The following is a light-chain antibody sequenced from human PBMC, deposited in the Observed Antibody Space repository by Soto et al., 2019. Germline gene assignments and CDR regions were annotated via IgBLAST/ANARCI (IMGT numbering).Light chain of an antibody. CDR3: QQYDYSRT. Sequence: DIRMTQSPSTLSASVGDSVTITCRASQSVAASLAWYQQKPGEAPKLLIYDVSNLETGVPSRSSGSGSGTEFSLTIRSLQPDDFASYYCQQYDYSRTFGQGTKVDIK. CDR2: DVS. CDR1: QSVAAS. V-gene: IGKV1-5*01. J-gene: IGKJ1*01.